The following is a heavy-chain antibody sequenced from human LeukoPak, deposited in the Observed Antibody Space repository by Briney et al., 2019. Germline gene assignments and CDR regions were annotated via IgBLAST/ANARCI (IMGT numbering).Heavy chain of an antibody. Sequence: SETLSLTCTVSGGSISSYYWSWIRQPPGKGLEWIGYIYYSGSTNHNPSLKSRVTISADTSKNQFSLKLSSVTAADTAVYYCARRGSGYSHWYFDLWGRGTLVTVSS. CDR3: ARRGSGYSHWYFDL. CDR2: IYYSGST. D-gene: IGHD3-22*01. V-gene: IGHV4-59*08. CDR1: GGSISSYY. J-gene: IGHJ2*01.